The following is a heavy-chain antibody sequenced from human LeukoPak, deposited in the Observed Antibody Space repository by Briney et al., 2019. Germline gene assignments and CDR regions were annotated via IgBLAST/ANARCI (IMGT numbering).Heavy chain of an antibody. D-gene: IGHD6-19*01. V-gene: IGHV4-34*01. CDR2: INHSGST. CDR1: GGSFSGYY. J-gene: IGHJ4*02. CDR3: ARGPWLAQVDY. Sequence: PSETLSLTCAVYGGSFSGYYWSWIRQPPGKGLEWIGEINHSGSTNYNPSLKSRVTISVDTSMNQFSLKLSSVTAADTAVYYCARGPWLAQVDYWGQGTLVTVSS.